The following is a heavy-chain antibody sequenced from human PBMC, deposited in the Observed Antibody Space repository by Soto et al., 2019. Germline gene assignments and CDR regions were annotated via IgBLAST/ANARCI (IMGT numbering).Heavy chain of an antibody. J-gene: IGHJ4*02. CDR2: IKPDGSAT. Sequence: EVQLVESGGGLVQPGGSLRLSCAVSGFTFGSYWMNWVRLIPGKGLEWVAYIKPDGSATYYVDSVKGRFTISRDNAKNTLYLQMNSLRVEDTSVYYCARARYCGPGCYYYFDYWGQGTLVTVSS. CDR1: GFTFGSYW. CDR3: ARARYCGPGCYYYFDY. V-gene: IGHV3-7*01. D-gene: IGHD2-21*02.